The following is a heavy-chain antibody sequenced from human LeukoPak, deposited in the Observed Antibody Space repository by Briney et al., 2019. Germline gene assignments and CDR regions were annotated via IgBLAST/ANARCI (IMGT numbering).Heavy chain of an antibody. CDR2: INTNTGNP. CDR1: GYTFTNFG. Sequence: ASVKVSCKASGYTFTNFGINWVRQAPRQGLEWVGWINTNTGNPTYVQGFAGRFVFSLDTSVNTAYLQINSLKAEDTAVYYCARDPLLRAFDIWGQGTMVTVSS. J-gene: IGHJ3*02. CDR3: ARDPLLRAFDI. V-gene: IGHV7-4-1*02. D-gene: IGHD1-26*01.